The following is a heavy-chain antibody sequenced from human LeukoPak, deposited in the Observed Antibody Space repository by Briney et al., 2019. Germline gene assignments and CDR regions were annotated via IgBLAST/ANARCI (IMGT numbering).Heavy chain of an antibody. CDR2: ITRSSSTI. V-gene: IGHV3-48*01. J-gene: IGHJ3*02. CDR3: ATADRGAFDI. CDR1: GFTFSWYS. Sequence: VGSLRLSCAVSGFTFSWYSMNWVRQAPGKGLEWLSYITRSSSTIYYADSVKGRFTISRDNAKNSLYLQMNSLRVDDTAVYYCATADRGAFDIWGQGTMVIVSS.